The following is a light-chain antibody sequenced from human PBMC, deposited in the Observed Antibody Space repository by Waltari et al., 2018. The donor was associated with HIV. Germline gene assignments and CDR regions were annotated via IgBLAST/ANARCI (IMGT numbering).Light chain of an antibody. CDR1: SSDVGGYNY. CDR2: EVS. J-gene: IGLJ2*01. Sequence: QSALTQPPSASGSPGQSVTISCTGTSSDVGGYNYVSWYQQHPGKAPKLMIYEVSKRPPGVPDRFSGSKSGNTASLTVSGLQAEDEADYYCSSYAGSSIVVFGGGTNLTVL. V-gene: IGLV2-8*01. CDR3: SSYAGSSIVV.